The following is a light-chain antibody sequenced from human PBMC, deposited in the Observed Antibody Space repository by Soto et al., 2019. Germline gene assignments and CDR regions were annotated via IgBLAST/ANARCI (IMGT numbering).Light chain of an antibody. Sequence: QSALTQPASVSGSPGQSVTISCTGTSSDIGAYRYVSWYQHHPGKSPRLMIYEVTDRPSGVSNRFSGSKSGNTASLTISGLQAEDEAEYYCSSYTNINTRACVFGTGTKVTVL. J-gene: IGLJ1*01. CDR2: EVT. CDR3: SSYTNINTRACV. CDR1: SSDIGAYRY. V-gene: IGLV2-14*01.